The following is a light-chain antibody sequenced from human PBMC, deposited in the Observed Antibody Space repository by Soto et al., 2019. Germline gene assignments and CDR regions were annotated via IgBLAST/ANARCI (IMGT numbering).Light chain of an antibody. Sequence: QAVVTQEPSFSVSPGGTVTLTCGLSSGSVSTSYYPSWYQQTPGQAPRTLIYSTNTRSSGVPDRFSGSILGNKAALTITGAQADDESDYSCVLYMGTVVVFGGGTKLTVL. CDR1: SGSVSTSYY. CDR2: STN. CDR3: VLYMGTVVV. V-gene: IGLV8-61*01. J-gene: IGLJ2*01.